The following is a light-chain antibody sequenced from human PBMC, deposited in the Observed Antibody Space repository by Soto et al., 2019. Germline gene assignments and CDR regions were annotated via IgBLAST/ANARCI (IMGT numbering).Light chain of an antibody. CDR1: QSVSSY. CDR3: QQRNNWPWT. V-gene: IGKV3-11*01. Sequence: IVLTQSPATLSLSPGQTATLSCRASQSVSSYLAWYQQKAGQAPRLLIHEGSNRATGIPTRFSGSGSGTDFTLTISGLEPEDFAVYYCQQRNNWPWTFGQGTKVDIK. J-gene: IGKJ1*01. CDR2: EGS.